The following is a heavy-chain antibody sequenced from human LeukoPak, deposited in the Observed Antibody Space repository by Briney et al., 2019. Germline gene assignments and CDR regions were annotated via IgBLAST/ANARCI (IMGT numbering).Heavy chain of an antibody. CDR2: VSHSGPT. CDR3: ARESRLRGTDWFDP. J-gene: IGHJ5*02. Sequence: PSETLSLTCTVSGGSISSGDYYWTWIRQHPGKGLVWIGYVSHSGPTDIDPSLKSRASISVDTSTNQFSLRLTSVTAADTAKYYCARESRLRGTDWFDPWGQGTLVTVSS. D-gene: IGHD3-16*01. V-gene: IGHV4-31*03. CDR1: GGSISSGDYY.